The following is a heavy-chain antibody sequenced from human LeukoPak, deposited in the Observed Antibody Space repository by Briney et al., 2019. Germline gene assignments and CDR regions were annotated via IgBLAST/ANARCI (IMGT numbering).Heavy chain of an antibody. CDR1: GGTFSSYA. CDR2: IIPIFGTV. V-gene: IGHV1-69*13. D-gene: IGHD6-13*01. J-gene: IGHJ6*03. Sequence: VASVMVSCKASGGTFSSYAISWVRQAPGQGLEWMGGIIPIFGTVNYAQKFQGRVTITADESTSTAYMELSSLRSEDTAVYYCATPRAAASYNYYYYYMDVWGKGTTVTVSS. CDR3: ATPRAAASYNYYYYYMDV.